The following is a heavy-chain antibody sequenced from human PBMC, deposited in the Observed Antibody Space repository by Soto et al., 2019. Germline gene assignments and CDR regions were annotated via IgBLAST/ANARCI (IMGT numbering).Heavy chain of an antibody. J-gene: IGHJ6*02. CDR2: ISSSSSYI. CDR1: GFTFSSYS. CDR3: ARAVPLPGIAVAGSMDV. D-gene: IGHD6-19*01. Sequence: GGSLILSCAASGFTFSSYSMNWVRQAPGKGLEWVSSISSSSSYIYYADSVKGRFTISRDNAKNSLYLQMNSLRAEDTAVYYCARAVPLPGIAVAGSMDVWGQGTTVTVSS. V-gene: IGHV3-21*01.